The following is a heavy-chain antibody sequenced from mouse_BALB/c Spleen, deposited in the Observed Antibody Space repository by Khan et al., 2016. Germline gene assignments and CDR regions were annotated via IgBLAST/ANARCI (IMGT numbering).Heavy chain of an antibody. CDR1: GFTFSSYA. D-gene: IGHD1-1*01. CDR3: TRGVIMVVDFFDY. J-gene: IGHJ2*01. Sequence: EVELVESGGGLVKPGGSLKLSCAASGFTFSSYAMSWVRQNPEKRLEWVASISSGNNTYYPASVKGRLTISRDNARNILYLQMSSLRSEDTAMYYWTRGVIMVVDFFDYWGQGTTLTVSS. V-gene: IGHV5-6-5*01. CDR2: ISSGNNT.